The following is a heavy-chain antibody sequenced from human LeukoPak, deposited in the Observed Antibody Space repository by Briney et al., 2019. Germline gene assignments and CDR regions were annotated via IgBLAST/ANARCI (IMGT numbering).Heavy chain of an antibody. CDR1: GFTFSSYA. V-gene: IGHV3-23*01. D-gene: IGHD2-21*02. Sequence: PGGSLRLSCAASGFTFSSYAMSWVRQAPGKGLEWVSAISGSGGSTYYADSVKGRFTISRDNSKNTLYLQMNSLRAEDTAVYYCARGDAGDCSFDPWGQGTLVTVSS. CDR3: ARGDAGDCSFDP. J-gene: IGHJ5*02. CDR2: ISGSGGST.